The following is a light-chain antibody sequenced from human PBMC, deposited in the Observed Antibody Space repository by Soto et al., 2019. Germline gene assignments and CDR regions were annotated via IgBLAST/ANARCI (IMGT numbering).Light chain of an antibody. Sequence: QSALTQPASVSGSPGQSITISCTGTSSDVGAYNYVSWYQQHPGKAPKLMIFEVSDRPSGDSNRFSGSKSGNTASLTISGLQAEDEDDYYCSSYTSSSTLVFGGGTKLTVL. CDR2: EVS. CDR1: SSDVGAYNY. J-gene: IGLJ2*01. CDR3: SSYTSSSTLV. V-gene: IGLV2-14*01.